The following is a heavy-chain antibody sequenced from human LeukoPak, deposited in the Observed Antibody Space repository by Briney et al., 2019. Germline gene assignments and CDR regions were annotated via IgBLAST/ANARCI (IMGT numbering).Heavy chain of an antibody. J-gene: IGHJ5*02. CDR2: SSWNRGSI. CDR3: AKDGRFDP. V-gene: IGHV3-9*01. Sequence: RRSPRLSRAASGFTLDEYAMHWVGPAPRQGLEWDSGSSWNRGSIGYADSVKGRFTISRDNAKNSLYLQMNSLRAEDTALYYCAKDGRFDPWGEGTLVTVSS. CDR1: GFTLDEYA.